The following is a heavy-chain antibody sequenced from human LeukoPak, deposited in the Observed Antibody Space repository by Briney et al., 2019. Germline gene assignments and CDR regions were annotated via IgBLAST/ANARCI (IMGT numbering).Heavy chain of an antibody. Sequence: PSETLSLTCTVSGGSISSGGYYWSWIRQHPGKGLEWIWHIYYSGTSFYNPSLTSRVTISVDTSKNQFSLKLTSVNDADTAVYYCARDRTFDYWGQGTLVTVSS. CDR1: GGSISSGGYY. CDR2: IYYSGTS. J-gene: IGHJ4*02. D-gene: IGHD1-1*01. V-gene: IGHV4-31*03. CDR3: ARDRTFDY.